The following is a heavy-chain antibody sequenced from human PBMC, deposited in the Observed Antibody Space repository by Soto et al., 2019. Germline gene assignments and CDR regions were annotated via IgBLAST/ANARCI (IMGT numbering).Heavy chain of an antibody. D-gene: IGHD3-10*01. CDR1: GGSIRSSNYY. V-gene: IGHV4-39*02. J-gene: IGHJ4*02. CDR2: IYYSGST. Sequence: PSETLYLTCTVSGGSIRSSNYYWGWIRQPPGKGLEWIGSIYYSGSTYYNPSLKGRFTISRDNAKNSLYLQMNSLRVEDTAVYYCARDPYQSSNYYGSEFDYWGQGILVTVS. CDR3: ARDPYQSSNYYGSEFDY.